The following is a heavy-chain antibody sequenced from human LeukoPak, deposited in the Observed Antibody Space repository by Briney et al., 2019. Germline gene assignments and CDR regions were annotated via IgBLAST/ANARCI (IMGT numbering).Heavy chain of an antibody. V-gene: IGHV3-9*01. Sequence: GGSLRLSCAASGFTFDDYAMHWVRQAPGKGLEWVSGISWNSGSIGYADSVKGRFTISRDNAKNSLYLQMNSLRAEDTALYYCARGFRPIDYWGQGTLVTVSS. CDR2: ISWNSGSI. CDR1: GFTFDDYA. CDR3: ARGFRPIDY. J-gene: IGHJ4*02.